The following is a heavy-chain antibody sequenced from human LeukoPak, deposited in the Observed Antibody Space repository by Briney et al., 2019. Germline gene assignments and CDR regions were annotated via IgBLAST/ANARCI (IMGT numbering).Heavy chain of an antibody. J-gene: IGHJ4*02. V-gene: IGHV4-59*08. CDR2: IYYSGST. CDR1: GGSISSYY. CDR3: ASYGYYYDSSGTLDIRWWAEYYFDY. Sequence: SETLSLTCTVSGGSISSYYWSWIRQPPGKGLEWIGYIYYSGSTNYNPSLKSRVTISVDTSKNQFSLKLSSVTAADTAVYYCASYGYYYDSSGTLDIRWWAEYYFDYWGQGTLVTVSS. D-gene: IGHD3-22*01.